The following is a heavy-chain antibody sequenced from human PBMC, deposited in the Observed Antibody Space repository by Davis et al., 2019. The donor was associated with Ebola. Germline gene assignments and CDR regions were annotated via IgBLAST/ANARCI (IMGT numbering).Heavy chain of an antibody. CDR3: ARQHGCLGGSCYWYDF. Sequence: PGGSLRLSCKGSGYTFTNYWIAWVRQMPGKGLEWMGLAFPADSQTKYSPSFQGQGTIPADKSSDTAYLQWNSLKASDSAMYYCARQHGCLGGSCYWYDFWGQGTLVTVSS. D-gene: IGHD2-15*01. CDR2: AFPADSQT. V-gene: IGHV5-51*01. J-gene: IGHJ5*01. CDR1: GYTFTNYW.